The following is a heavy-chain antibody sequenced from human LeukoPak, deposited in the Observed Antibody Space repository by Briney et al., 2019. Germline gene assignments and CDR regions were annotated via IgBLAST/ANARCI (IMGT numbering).Heavy chain of an antibody. Sequence: HPGGSLRLSCSASGFTLSSYWMHWVRQAPGKGLVWVSRINTDGSSTNYADSVKGRFTVSRDNAKNTLYLQMKSLRAEDTAVYYCARVIGWDEPFDIWGQGTMVTVSS. J-gene: IGHJ3*02. D-gene: IGHD1-26*01. CDR2: INTDGSST. V-gene: IGHV3-74*01. CDR3: ARVIGWDEPFDI. CDR1: GFTLSSYW.